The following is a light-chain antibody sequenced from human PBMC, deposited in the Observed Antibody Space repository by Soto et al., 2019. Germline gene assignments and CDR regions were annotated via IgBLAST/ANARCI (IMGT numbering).Light chain of an antibody. Sequence: EIVLTQSPGTLSLSPGERATLSCRASQSVSSSDLAWYQQKPGQAPRLLIYGASSRATGIPDRFSGSGSGTDFTLTISRLEREDFAVYYCQQYGSSRTFGQGTKVEIK. CDR3: QQYGSSRT. CDR2: GAS. J-gene: IGKJ1*01. CDR1: QSVSSSD. V-gene: IGKV3-20*01.